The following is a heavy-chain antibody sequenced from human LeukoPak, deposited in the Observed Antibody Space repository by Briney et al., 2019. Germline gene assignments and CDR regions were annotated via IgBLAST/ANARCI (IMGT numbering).Heavy chain of an antibody. CDR3: ARVSGTGYYYGMDV. Sequence: PSGTLSLTCTVSGGSISSSNYYWGWIRQPPGKGLDWIGNIYYSGSTYYNPSLKSRVTISVDTSKNQFSLKLSSVTAADTAVYYCARVSGTGYYYGMDVWGQGTTVTVSS. V-gene: IGHV4-39*07. CDR2: IYYSGST. CDR1: GGSISSSNYY. J-gene: IGHJ6*02. D-gene: IGHD2-8*02.